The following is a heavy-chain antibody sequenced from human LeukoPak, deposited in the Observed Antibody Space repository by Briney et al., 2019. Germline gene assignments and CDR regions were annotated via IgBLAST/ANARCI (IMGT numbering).Heavy chain of an antibody. V-gene: IGHV1-24*01. D-gene: IGHD6-13*01. CDR3: ATGPARGYSSRLGYFQH. CDR2: FDPEDGET. J-gene: IGHJ1*01. Sequence: ASEKVSCKVSGYTLTELSMHWVRQAPGKGLEWMGGFDPEDGETIYAQKFQGRVTMTEDTSTDTAYMELSSLRSEDTAVYYCATGPARGYSSRLGYFQHWGQGTLVTVSS. CDR1: GYTLTELS.